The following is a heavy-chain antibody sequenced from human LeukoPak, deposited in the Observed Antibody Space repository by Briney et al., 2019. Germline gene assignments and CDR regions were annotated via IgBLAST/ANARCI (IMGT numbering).Heavy chain of an antibody. Sequence: SETLSLTCTVSGGSISSSSYYWGWLRQPPGKGLEWIGSIYYSGSTYYNPSLKGRVTISVDTSKNQFSLKLSSVTAADTAVYYCASQYSGSYYFDYWGQGTLVTVSS. CDR1: GGSISSSSYY. CDR2: IYYSGST. J-gene: IGHJ4*02. D-gene: IGHD1-26*01. CDR3: ASQYSGSYYFDY. V-gene: IGHV4-39*07.